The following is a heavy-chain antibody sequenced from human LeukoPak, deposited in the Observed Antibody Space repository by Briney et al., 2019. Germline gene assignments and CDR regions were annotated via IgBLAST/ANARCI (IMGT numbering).Heavy chain of an antibody. V-gene: IGHV1-8*01. CDR1: GYTFSNYD. J-gene: IGHJ4*02. Sequence: ASVKVSCKASGYTFSNYDINWVRQAPGQGLEWMGWMNPDSDDADYAQKFQGRFSITMNTSITTAYMELSSLGFEDTAVYFCTRGWDSWGQGTLGT. CDR2: MNPDSDDA. CDR3: TRGWDS.